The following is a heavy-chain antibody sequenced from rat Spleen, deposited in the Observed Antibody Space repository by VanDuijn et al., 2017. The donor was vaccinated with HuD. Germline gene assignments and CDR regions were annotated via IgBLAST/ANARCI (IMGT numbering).Heavy chain of an antibody. V-gene: IGHV5-17*01. CDR1: GFTFSNYD. J-gene: IGHJ2*01. D-gene: IGHD1-12*02. Sequence: EVQLVESGGGLVQPGRSLKLSCAASGFTFSNYDMAWVRQAPTKGLEWVASFSYDGSSTYYRDSVKGRFTISRDKAKSTLYLQMDSLRSEDRATSFCAGGAMMVPDYWGQGVMVTVSS. CDR2: FSYDGSST. CDR3: AGGAMMVPDY.